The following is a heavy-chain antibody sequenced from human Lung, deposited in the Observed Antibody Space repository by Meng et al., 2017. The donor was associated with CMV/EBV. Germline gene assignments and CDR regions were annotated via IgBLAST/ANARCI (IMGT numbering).Heavy chain of an antibody. CDR1: GYTFTGYY. D-gene: IGHD2-2*01. CDR2: INPNSGGT. CDR3: ARACSSTSCYPYYYYYGMEV. J-gene: IGHJ6*02. V-gene: IGHV1-2*02. Sequence: ASVKVSCKASGYTFTGYYMHWVRQAPGQGLEWMGWINPNSGGTNYAQKFQGRVTMTRDTSISTAYMELSRLRSDDTAVYYCARACSSTSCYPYYYYYGMEVWGQGTXVTVSS.